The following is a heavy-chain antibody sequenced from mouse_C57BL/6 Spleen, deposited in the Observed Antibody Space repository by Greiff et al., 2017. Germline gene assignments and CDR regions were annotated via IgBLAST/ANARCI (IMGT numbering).Heavy chain of an antibody. CDR3: ARGRDSAWLAY. Sequence: QVQLQQPGAELVRPGSSVKLSCKASGYTFTSYWMHWVKPRPIQGLEWIGNIDPSDSETHYNQKFKDKATLTVDKSSSTAYMQLSSLTSEDAAVYDCARGRDSAWLAYWGQGTLVTVSA. J-gene: IGHJ3*01. CDR2: IDPSDSET. CDR1: GYTFTSYW. D-gene: IGHD3-1*01. V-gene: IGHV1-52*01.